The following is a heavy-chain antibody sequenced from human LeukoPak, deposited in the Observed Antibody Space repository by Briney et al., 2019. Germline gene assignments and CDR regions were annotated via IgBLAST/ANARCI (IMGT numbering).Heavy chain of an antibody. J-gene: IGHJ4*02. CDR3: ARDRSSGYSYTTDY. V-gene: IGHV3-48*01. CDR2: ISSSSSTI. Sequence: PGGSLRLSCAASGFTFSNYNMNWVRQAPGKGLEWVSYISSSSSTIYYADSVKGRFTISRDNAKNSLYLQMNSLRAEDTAVYYCARDRSSGYSYTTDYWGQGTLVTVSS. D-gene: IGHD3-22*01. CDR1: GFTFSNYN.